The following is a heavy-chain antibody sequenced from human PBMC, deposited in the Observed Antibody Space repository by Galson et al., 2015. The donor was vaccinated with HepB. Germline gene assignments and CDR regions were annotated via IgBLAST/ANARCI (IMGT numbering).Heavy chain of an antibody. Sequence: PALVNPTQTLTLTCTFSGFSPPTTGVGVGWIRQPPGKALEWLALIYWEDDERYKPTLSNRLTITKDVSKNQVVLTMTNMNPVDTVTYHCALSGRDGYNFYFDSWGQGALVTVSS. CDR1: GFSPPTTGVG. J-gene: IGHJ4*02. D-gene: IGHD5-24*01. CDR2: IYWEDDE. CDR3: ALSGRDGYNFYFDS. V-gene: IGHV2-5*02.